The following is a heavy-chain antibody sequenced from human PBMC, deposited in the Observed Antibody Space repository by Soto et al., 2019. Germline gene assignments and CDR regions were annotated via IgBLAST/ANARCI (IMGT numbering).Heavy chain of an antibody. D-gene: IGHD2-21*02. Sequence: QVQLVQSGAEVKKPGASVKVSCKASGYTFTSYAMHWVRQAPGQRLERMGWINAGNGNTKYSQKFQGRVTITRDTSASTAYMELSSLRSEDTAVYYCARSIVVVTAHFDPWGQGTLVTVSS. CDR2: INAGNGNT. CDR3: ARSIVVVTAHFDP. J-gene: IGHJ5*02. CDR1: GYTFTSYA. V-gene: IGHV1-3*01.